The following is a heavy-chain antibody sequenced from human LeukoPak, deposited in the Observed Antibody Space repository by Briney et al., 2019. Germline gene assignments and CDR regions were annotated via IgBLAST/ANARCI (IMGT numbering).Heavy chain of an antibody. V-gene: IGHV3-23*01. J-gene: IGHJ4*02. CDR1: GFTFSSYA. D-gene: IGHD6-13*01. CDR3: AKDAPLRRGSSSWYADY. Sequence: GGSLRLSCAASGFTFSSYAMSWVRQAPGKGLEWVSAISGSGGSTYYADSVKGRFTISRDNSKNTLYLQMNSLRAEDTAAYYCAKDAPLRRGSSSWYADYWGQGTLVTVSS. CDR2: ISGSGGST.